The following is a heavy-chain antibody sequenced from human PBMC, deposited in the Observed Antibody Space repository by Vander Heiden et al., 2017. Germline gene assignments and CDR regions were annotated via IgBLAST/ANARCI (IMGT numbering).Heavy chain of an antibody. D-gene: IGHD3-16*01. CDR1: GTPINTYY. CDR3: ARIPYDSSYMSGLGV. Sequence: QVQLQESGPGLVTPSETLSLTCTVSGTPINTYYWSWIRQSPGKGLEWIGYMYQGGTTNYIHSLKSRVTISVDTSKNQFSLKMSPVTAADTAVYYCARIPYDSSYMSGLGVWGQGTTVTVSS. CDR2: MYQGGTT. J-gene: IGHJ6*02. V-gene: IGHV4-59*01.